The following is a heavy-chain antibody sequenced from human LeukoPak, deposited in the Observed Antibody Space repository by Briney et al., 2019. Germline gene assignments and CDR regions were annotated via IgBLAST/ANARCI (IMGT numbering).Heavy chain of an antibody. V-gene: IGHV3-23*01. J-gene: IGHJ4*02. CDR2: ISGSGGST. D-gene: IGHD6-19*01. Sequence: GGSLRLSCAVSGLTFSSSWMDWVRQAPGKGLEWVSAISGSGGSTYYADSVKGRFTISRDNSKNTLYLQMNSLRAEDTAVYYCAKDKRLAVAVAYYFDYWGQGTLVTVSS. CDR1: GLTFSSSW. CDR3: AKDKRLAVAVAYYFDY.